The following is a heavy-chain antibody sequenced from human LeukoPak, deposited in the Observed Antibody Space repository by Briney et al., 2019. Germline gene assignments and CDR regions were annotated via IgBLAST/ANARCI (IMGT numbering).Heavy chain of an antibody. D-gene: IGHD3-3*01. V-gene: IGHV1-18*01. CDR2: ISAYTGNT. Sequence: ASVKVSCKASGYTFTSYGISWVRQAPGQGLEWMGWISAYTGNTNYAQKLQGRVTMTTDTSTSTAYMELRSLRSDDTAVYYCARDQYYDFWSGYYIRDYYYYGMDVWGQGTTVTVSS. J-gene: IGHJ6*02. CDR1: GYTFTSYG. CDR3: ARDQYYDFWSGYYIRDYYYYGMDV.